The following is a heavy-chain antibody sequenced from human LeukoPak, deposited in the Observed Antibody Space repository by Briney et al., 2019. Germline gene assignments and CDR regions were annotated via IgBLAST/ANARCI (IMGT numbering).Heavy chain of an antibody. CDR1: GFTFSNYA. J-gene: IGHJ4*02. D-gene: IGHD4-11*01. CDR2: ISGSGGSA. Sequence: GGSLRLSCAASGFTFSNYAMSWVRQAPGKGLEWVSGISGSGGSAYYVYSVKGRFTISRDNSKNTMYLQMNSLRAEDTAVYYCAKMTTVNADWGQGTLVTASS. CDR3: AKMTTVNAD. V-gene: IGHV3-23*01.